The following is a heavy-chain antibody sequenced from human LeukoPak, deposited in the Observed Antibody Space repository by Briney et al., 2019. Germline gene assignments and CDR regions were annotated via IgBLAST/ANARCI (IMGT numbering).Heavy chain of an antibody. Sequence: YPSETLSLTCTVSGGSISSSSYYWGWIRQPPGKGLEWIGSIYYSGSTYYNPSLKSRVTISVDTSKNQFSLKLSSVTAADTAVYYCALYYYDSSGPSFDYWGQGTLVTVSS. CDR3: ALYYYDSSGPSFDY. CDR2: IYYSGST. V-gene: IGHV4-39*07. D-gene: IGHD3-22*01. J-gene: IGHJ4*02. CDR1: GGSISSSSYY.